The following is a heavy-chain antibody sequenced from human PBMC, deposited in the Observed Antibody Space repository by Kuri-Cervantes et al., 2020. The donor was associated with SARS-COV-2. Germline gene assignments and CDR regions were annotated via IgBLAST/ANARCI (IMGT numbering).Heavy chain of an antibody. CDR2: ISYDGSNK. J-gene: IGHJ4*02. CDR3: VSFEVGED. V-gene: IGHV3-30*03. CDR1: GFTFSSYG. D-gene: IGHD3-3*01. Sequence: GESLKISCAASGFTFSSYGMHWVRQAPGKGLEWGAVISYDGSNKYYADYVKGRFTISRDNCKSTLYLQMNSLRAEDTAVYYCVSFEVGEDWGQGTMVTVSS.